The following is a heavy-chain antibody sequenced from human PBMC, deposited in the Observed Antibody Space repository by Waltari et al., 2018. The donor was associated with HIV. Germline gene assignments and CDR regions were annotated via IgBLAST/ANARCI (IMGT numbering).Heavy chain of an antibody. D-gene: IGHD7-27*01. CDR2: INHSGSI. J-gene: IGHJ6*02. Sequence: QVRLQQWGAGLLKPSETLSLTCAVYDGSFSGYYWSWIRQPPGKGLECIGEINHSGSINYNPSLKSRVIISLDRYNNQFSLKLTSVTAADTALYYCARGSWGSGMDVWGLGTTVIVSS. CDR3: ARGSWGSGMDV. V-gene: IGHV4-34*01. CDR1: DGSFSGYY.